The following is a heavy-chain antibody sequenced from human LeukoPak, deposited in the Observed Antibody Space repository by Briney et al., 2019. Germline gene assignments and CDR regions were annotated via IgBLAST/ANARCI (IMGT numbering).Heavy chain of an antibody. Sequence: GGSLRLSCAASGFRFSKFAMSWVRQAPGRGLEWVSVISGSGDSTYYADFVRGQFTISRDNPKNMVYLQMNSLRAEDSAVYYCAKVSLESSNYYHDFWGQGTLLTVSS. CDR2: ISGSGDST. V-gene: IGHV3-23*01. CDR1: GFRFSKFA. D-gene: IGHD3-22*01. J-gene: IGHJ4*02. CDR3: AKVSLESSNYYHDF.